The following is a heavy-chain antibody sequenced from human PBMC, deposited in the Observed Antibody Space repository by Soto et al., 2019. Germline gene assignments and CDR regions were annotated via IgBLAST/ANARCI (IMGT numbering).Heavy chain of an antibody. J-gene: IGHJ6*03. V-gene: IGHV3-23*01. Sequence: GGSLRLSCAASGFTFSSYAMSWVRQAPGKGLEWVSAISGSGGSTYYADSVKGRFTISRDNSKNTLYLQMNSLRAEDTAVYYCAKDRGVGYYYYYMDVWGKGTTVTVSS. CDR3: AKDRGVGYYYYYMDV. CDR2: ISGSGGST. CDR1: GFTFSSYA. D-gene: IGHD2-15*01.